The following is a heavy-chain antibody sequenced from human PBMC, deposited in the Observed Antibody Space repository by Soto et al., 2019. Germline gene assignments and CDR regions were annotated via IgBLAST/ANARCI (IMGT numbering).Heavy chain of an antibody. Sequence: GGSLRLSCAASGFTFSSYAMSWVRQAPGKGLEWVSAISGSGGSTYYADSVKGRFTISRDNSKNTLYLQMNSLRAEDTAVYYCAKQPSNYYDSSGYYSFDYWGQGTLVTVSS. J-gene: IGHJ4*02. V-gene: IGHV3-23*01. D-gene: IGHD3-22*01. CDR2: ISGSGGST. CDR3: AKQPSNYYDSSGYYSFDY. CDR1: GFTFSSYA.